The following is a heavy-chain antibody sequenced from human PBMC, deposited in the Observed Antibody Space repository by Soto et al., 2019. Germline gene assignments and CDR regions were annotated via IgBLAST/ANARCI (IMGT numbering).Heavy chain of an antibody. CDR3: ARDKGYGDDLDS. Sequence: VQLVESGGGLVKPGGSPRLSCAASGFSFSDYYMSWVRQAPGKGLEWVSSISGKSTYIYYAASVKGRFTISRENARNSVYLQMHSLRGADTAVYYCARDKGYGDDLDSWGQGNLVTVSS. CDR2: ISGKSTYI. CDR1: GFSFSDYY. D-gene: IGHD4-17*01. J-gene: IGHJ4*02. V-gene: IGHV3-21*01.